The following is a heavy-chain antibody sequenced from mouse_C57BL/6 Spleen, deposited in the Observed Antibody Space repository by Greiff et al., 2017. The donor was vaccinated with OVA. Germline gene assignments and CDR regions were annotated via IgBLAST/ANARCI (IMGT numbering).Heavy chain of an antibody. CDR1: GFTFSSYA. CDR2: ISSGGDYI. CDR3: TRDRGYGSSFYYAMDY. D-gene: IGHD1-1*01. J-gene: IGHJ4*01. Sequence: EVQRVESGEGLVKPGGSLKLSCAASGFTFSSYAMSWVRQTPEKRLEWVAYISSGGDYIYYADTVKGRFTISRDNARNTLYLQMSSLKSEDTAMYYCTRDRGYGSSFYYAMDYWGQGTSVTVSS. V-gene: IGHV5-9-1*02.